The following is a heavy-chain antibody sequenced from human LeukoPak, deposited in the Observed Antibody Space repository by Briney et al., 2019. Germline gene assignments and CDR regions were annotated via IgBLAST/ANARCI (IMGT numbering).Heavy chain of an antibody. CDR2: ISSSSSYI. D-gene: IGHD1-7*01. Sequence: GGSLGLSCAASGFTFSSYSMNRVRQAPGKGLEWVSSISSSSSYIYYADSVKGRFTISRDNAKNSLYLQMNSLRAEDTAVYYCARAITSVGYNWNYRYFDYWDQGTLVTVSS. CDR1: GFTFSSYS. V-gene: IGHV3-21*01. J-gene: IGHJ4*02. CDR3: ARAITSVGYNWNYRYFDY.